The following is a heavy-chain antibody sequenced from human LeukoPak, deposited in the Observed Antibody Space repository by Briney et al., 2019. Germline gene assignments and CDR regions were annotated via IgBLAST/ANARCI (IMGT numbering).Heavy chain of an antibody. J-gene: IGHJ4*02. CDR3: AAGRGLLSAPDY. D-gene: IGHD2/OR15-2a*01. V-gene: IGHV3-21*01. Sequence: TGGSLRLSCAASGFTFSSYSLNWVRQAPGKGLEWVSSISSSSSYIYYADSVKGRFTISRGNAKNSLYLQMNSLRAEDTAVYYCAAGRGLLSAPDYWGQGTLVTVSS. CDR1: GFTFSSYS. CDR2: ISSSSSYI.